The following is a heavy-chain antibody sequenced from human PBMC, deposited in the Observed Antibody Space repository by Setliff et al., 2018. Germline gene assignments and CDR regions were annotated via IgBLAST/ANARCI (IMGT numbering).Heavy chain of an antibody. V-gene: IGHV4-61*09. CDR1: GGSISSGTFY. J-gene: IGHJ4*02. CDR2: IYSSGNI. D-gene: IGHD1-1*01. Sequence: SETLSLTCTVSGGSISSGTFYWTWLRQPAGRGLEWIGHIYSSGNINYNPSLVSRVTISIDTSKSQFSLRLSSVTAADTAVYYCARQRRIWNDLDYFDYWGQGTLVTVSS. CDR3: ARQRRIWNDLDYFDY.